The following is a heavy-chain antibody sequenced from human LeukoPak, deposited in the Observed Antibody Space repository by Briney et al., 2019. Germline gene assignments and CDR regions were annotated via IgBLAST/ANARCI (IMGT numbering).Heavy chain of an antibody. Sequence: SETLSLACAVYDGSFNGSFSGYFWSWIRQPPGKGLEWIGEINHRGSTNYNPSLKSRVTISLDTSKKQFSLTLISVTAADTAVYYCAVEGGQQLVRAHYWGQGTLVTVSS. J-gene: IGHJ4*02. CDR2: INHRGST. CDR3: AVEGGQQLVRAHY. D-gene: IGHD6-13*01. V-gene: IGHV4-34*01. CDR1: DGSFNGSFSGYF.